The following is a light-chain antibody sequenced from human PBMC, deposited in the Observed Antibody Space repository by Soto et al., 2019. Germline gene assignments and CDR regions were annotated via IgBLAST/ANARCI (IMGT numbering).Light chain of an antibody. V-gene: IGKV1-27*01. J-gene: IGKJ3*01. CDR2: AAS. Sequence: DIQMTQSPSSLSASVVDRVTITCRAMQGISNYLAWYQQKPGKVPKLLIYAASTLQSGVPSRFRVSGSGTHFTVNIGSLQPEADATYYCQKYNSAPFTVGPGTKGDIK. CDR1: QGISNY. CDR3: QKYNSAPFT.